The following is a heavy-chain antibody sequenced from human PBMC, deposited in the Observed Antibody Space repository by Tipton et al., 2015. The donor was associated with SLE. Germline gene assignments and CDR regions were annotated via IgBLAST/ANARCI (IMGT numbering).Heavy chain of an antibody. D-gene: IGHD3-10*01. CDR2: IKQDGSEK. CDR3: ARGPPDGSGNYYCGDH. Sequence: SLRLSCAGSGLTFELYDMYWVRQAPGKGLEWVANIKQDGSEKTYVDSVRGRFTISRDNTKNTVYLQMNSLRVEDTAVYFCARGPPDGSGNYYCGDHWGQGILVTVSS. V-gene: IGHV3-7*01. CDR1: GLTFELYD. J-gene: IGHJ4*02.